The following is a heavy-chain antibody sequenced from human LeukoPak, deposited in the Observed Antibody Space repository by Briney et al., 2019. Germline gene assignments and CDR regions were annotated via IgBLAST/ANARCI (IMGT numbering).Heavy chain of an antibody. Sequence: SETLSLTCTVSGGSITTHYWSWIRQPAGREVEWIGRVYNTGSTKYNPSLESRVTMSVDTSSSRFSLRLRSVTAADTAVYYCARDLLGDYGTFDIWGQGAMVTASS. V-gene: IGHV4-4*07. CDR2: VYNTGST. J-gene: IGHJ3*02. CDR1: GGSITTHY. D-gene: IGHD4-17*01. CDR3: ARDLLGDYGTFDI.